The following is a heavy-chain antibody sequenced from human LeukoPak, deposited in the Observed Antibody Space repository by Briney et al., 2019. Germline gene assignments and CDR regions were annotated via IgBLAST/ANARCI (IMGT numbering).Heavy chain of an antibody. CDR1: GYRFTNYW. CDR2: ISGSGGST. CDR3: AKDLPYHDSSGYYYQLGAFDI. D-gene: IGHD3-22*01. Sequence: GESLKISCKGSGYRFTNYWIGWVRQAPGKGLEWVSAISGSGGSTYYADSVKGRFTISRDNSKNTLYLQMNSLRAEDTAVYYCAKDLPYHDSSGYYYQLGAFDIWGQGTMVTVSS. V-gene: IGHV3-23*01. J-gene: IGHJ3*02.